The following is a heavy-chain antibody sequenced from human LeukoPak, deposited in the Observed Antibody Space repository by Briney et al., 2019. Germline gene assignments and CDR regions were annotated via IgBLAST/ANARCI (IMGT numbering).Heavy chain of an antibody. CDR3: AREGYYYDSSGCFPYFDY. V-gene: IGHV1-46*01. CDR2: INPSGGST. CDR1: GYTFTSYY. D-gene: IGHD3-22*01. Sequence: ASVKVSCKASGYTFTSYYMHWVRQATGQGLEWMGIINPSGGSTSYAQKFQGRVTMTRDTSTSTVYMELSSLRSEDTAVYYCAREGYYYDSSGCFPYFDYWGQGTLVTVSS. J-gene: IGHJ4*02.